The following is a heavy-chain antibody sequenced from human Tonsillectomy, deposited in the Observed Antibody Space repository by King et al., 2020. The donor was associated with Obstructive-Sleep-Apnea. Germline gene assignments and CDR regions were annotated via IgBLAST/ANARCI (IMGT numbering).Heavy chain of an antibody. D-gene: IGHD1-14*01. Sequence: VQLVESGGGLVQPGRSLRLSCAASGFNSNDYAMQLVRQVPGKGLGWGSGIYWDGSSKGYAEFVKGRFTISRDNAKSSLYLQMNNLKAEDTAVYYCGKDISPGGMDVWGQGTTVTVSS. CDR3: GKDISPGGMDV. V-gene: IGHV3-9*01. CDR2: IYWDGSSK. J-gene: IGHJ6*02. CDR1: GFNSNDYA.